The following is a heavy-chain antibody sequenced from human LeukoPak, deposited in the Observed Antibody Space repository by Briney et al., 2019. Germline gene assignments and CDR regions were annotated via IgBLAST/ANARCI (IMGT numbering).Heavy chain of an antibody. CDR3: ARGRMVAQKNYFYFYYGMDV. V-gene: IGHV4-34*01. CDR2: VNRNGRT. J-gene: IGHJ6*02. D-gene: IGHD5-12*01. Sequence: SETLSLTCAVYGGSFSGYYWSWVRQPPGKGLEWIGGVNRNGRTNNNPSLKSRVTILVNTSNNQFSLKLSSVTAADTAVYYCARGRMVAQKNYFYFYYGMDVWGQGTTVTVSS. CDR1: GGSFSGYY.